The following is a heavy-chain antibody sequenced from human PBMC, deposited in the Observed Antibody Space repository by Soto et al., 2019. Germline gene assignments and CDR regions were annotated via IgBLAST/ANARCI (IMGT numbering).Heavy chain of an antibody. Sequence: GGSLRLSCAASGFTFSSYAMSWVRQAPGKGLEWVSGISGSGGTTYYADSVKGRFTISRDKSKNTVYLQMNSLRAGDTAVYFCAKEKGMATITGNYYYYYGLDVWGQGTTVTVSS. CDR3: AKEKGMATITGNYYYYYGLDV. CDR1: GFTFSSYA. J-gene: IGHJ6*02. D-gene: IGHD5-12*01. CDR2: ISGSGGTT. V-gene: IGHV3-23*01.